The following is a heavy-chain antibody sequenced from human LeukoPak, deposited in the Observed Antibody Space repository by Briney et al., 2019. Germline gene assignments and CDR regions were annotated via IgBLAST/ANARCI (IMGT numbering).Heavy chain of an antibody. Sequence: ASVKVSCKASGGTFSSYAISWVRQATGQGLEWMGWMNPNSGNTGYAQKFQGRVTITRNTSISTAYMELSSLRSEDTAVYYCARGVGTIFGVGYYYMDVWGKGTTVTVSS. CDR1: GGTFSSYA. J-gene: IGHJ6*03. D-gene: IGHD3-3*01. CDR2: MNPNSGNT. V-gene: IGHV1-8*03. CDR3: ARGVGTIFGVGYYYMDV.